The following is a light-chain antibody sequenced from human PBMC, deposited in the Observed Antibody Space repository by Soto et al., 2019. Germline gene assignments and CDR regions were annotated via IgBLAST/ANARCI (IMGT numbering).Light chain of an antibody. CDR2: EDD. V-gene: IGLV6-57*04. CDR3: QSYDSANVV. J-gene: IGLJ2*01. Sequence: LTQPHSVSESPGKTVTISCTRSSGSIASKYVQWYQQRPGSVPTTVIFEDDQRPSGVPDRFSGSIDIPSNSASLTISGLQTEDEADYYCQSYDSANVVFGGGNKLTVL. CDR1: SGSIASKY.